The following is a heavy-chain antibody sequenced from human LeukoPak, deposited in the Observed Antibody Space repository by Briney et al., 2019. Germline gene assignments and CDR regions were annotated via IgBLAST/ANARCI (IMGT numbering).Heavy chain of an antibody. Sequence: SETLSLACTVSGGSISIYYCSWIRQPAGRGLEWIGRIYTSGSTNYNPSLKSRVAMSVDTSKNQFPLKLSSVTAADTAVYYCARHGGQGAPYYDFWSGSYYYYGMDVWGQGTTVTVSS. CDR1: GGSISIYY. J-gene: IGHJ6*02. V-gene: IGHV4-4*07. CDR3: ARHGGQGAPYYDFWSGSYYYYGMDV. CDR2: IYTSGST. D-gene: IGHD3-3*01.